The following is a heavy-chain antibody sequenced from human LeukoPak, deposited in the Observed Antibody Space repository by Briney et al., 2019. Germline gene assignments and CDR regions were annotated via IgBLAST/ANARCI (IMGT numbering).Heavy chain of an antibody. Sequence: GGSLRLSCVASGFTFDHYAMHWVRQAPGKGLEWVSGISWNYGSIGYADSVKGRFTISRDNSKNTLYLQMNSLRAEDTAVYYCARPTSGYSSSWYPLGYWGQGTLVTVSS. J-gene: IGHJ4*02. V-gene: IGHV3-9*01. CDR2: ISWNYGSI. CDR3: ARPTSGYSSSWYPLGY. D-gene: IGHD6-13*01. CDR1: GFTFDHYA.